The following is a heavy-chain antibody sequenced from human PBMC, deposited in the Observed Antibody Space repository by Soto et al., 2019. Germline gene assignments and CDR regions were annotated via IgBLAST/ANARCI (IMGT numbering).Heavy chain of an antibody. J-gene: IGHJ6*02. Sequence: VQLVESGGGVVQPGRSLRLSCAASGFTFSSYAMHWVRQAPGKGLEWVAVISYDGSNKYYADSVKGRFTISRDNSKNTLYLQMNSLRAEDTAVYYCARERSDIVVVPAAYGMDVWGQGTTVTVSS. D-gene: IGHD2-2*01. CDR3: ARERSDIVVVPAAYGMDV. V-gene: IGHV3-30-3*01. CDR1: GFTFSSYA. CDR2: ISYDGSNK.